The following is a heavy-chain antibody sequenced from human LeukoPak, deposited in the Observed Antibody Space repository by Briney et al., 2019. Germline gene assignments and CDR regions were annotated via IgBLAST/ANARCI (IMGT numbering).Heavy chain of an antibody. V-gene: IGHV4-59*01. CDR1: GGSISRYY. Sequence: SETLSLTCTISGGSISRYYWSWIREPPGKGLEWIGYIYYSGSTNYNPSLKSRVTISVDTSKNQFSLKLSSVTAADTAVYYCARGAGEGFDYWGQGTLVTVFS. J-gene: IGHJ4*02. D-gene: IGHD1-14*01. CDR2: IYYSGST. CDR3: ARGAGEGFDY.